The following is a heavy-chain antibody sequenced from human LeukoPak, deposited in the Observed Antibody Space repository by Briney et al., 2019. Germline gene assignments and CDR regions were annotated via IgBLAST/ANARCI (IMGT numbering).Heavy chain of an antibody. D-gene: IGHD3-22*01. Sequence: SETLSLTCSVSGYSVSRSDSYWDWIRQPPGKGLEGIGTLYYSGRTYYSPSLKSRATMSVEPSNNQFSLNLRSVTAADTAVYYCARRRYYDGSGYLEWGKGTLLSVSS. CDR1: GYSVSRSDSY. J-gene: IGHJ1*01. V-gene: IGHV4-39*01. CDR3: ARRRYYDGSGYLE. CDR2: LYYSGRT.